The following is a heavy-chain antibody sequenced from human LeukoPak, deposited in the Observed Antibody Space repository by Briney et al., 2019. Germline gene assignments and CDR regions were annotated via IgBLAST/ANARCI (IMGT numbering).Heavy chain of an antibody. J-gene: IGHJ4*02. CDR3: AREAITGHREFDY. V-gene: IGHV3-48*01. D-gene: IGHD1-20*01. CDR1: GFTFSSYS. Sequence: GGSLRLSCAASGFTFSSYSMNWVRQAPGKGLEGVSYISSGSLTIYYADSVKGRFTLSRDNAKNSLYLHMNSLRAEDTAVYYCAREAITGHREFDYWGQGTLVTVSS. CDR2: ISSGSLTI.